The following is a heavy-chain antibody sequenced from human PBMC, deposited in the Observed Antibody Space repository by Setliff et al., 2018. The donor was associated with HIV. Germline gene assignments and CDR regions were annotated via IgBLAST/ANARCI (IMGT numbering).Heavy chain of an antibody. Sequence: PGESLKISCTGSGYSFPNYWIAWVRQAPGEGLEWMGIIYPGDSSTRYNPSFQGQVIISADKSINTAYLQWSSLKASDTAMYYCARPQYHDSSDAYDFWGQGTMVTVSS. D-gene: IGHD3-22*01. J-gene: IGHJ3*01. CDR3: ARPQYHDSSDAYDF. CDR1: GYSFPNYW. V-gene: IGHV5-51*01. CDR2: IYPGDSST.